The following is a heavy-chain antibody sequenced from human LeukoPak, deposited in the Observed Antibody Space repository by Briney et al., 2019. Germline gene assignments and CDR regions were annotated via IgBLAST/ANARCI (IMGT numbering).Heavy chain of an antibody. V-gene: IGHV3-48*02. J-gene: IGHJ4*02. CDR2: LDASGDNI. CDR3: ARGSHRGAWLIDY. CDR1: GFTVSSNY. D-gene: IGHD5-12*01. Sequence: GGSLRLSCAASGFTVSSNYMSWVRQAPGTGPQWISFLDASGDNIDYADSVRGRFTISRDNAKNSLYLHMNSLGDDDTAVYYCARGSHRGAWLIDYWGQGTLVTVSS.